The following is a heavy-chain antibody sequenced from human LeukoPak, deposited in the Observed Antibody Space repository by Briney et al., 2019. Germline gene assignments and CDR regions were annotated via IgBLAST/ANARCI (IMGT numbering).Heavy chain of an antibody. J-gene: IGHJ4*02. Sequence: PRGSLRLSCAASGFTFDDYAMHWVRQAPGKGLEWVSGISWNSGSIGYADSVKGRFTISRDNAKNSLYLQMNSLRAEDTALYYCAKDIGAGAYFDYWGQGTLVTVSS. V-gene: IGHV3-9*01. CDR3: AKDIGAGAYFDY. CDR1: GFTFDDYA. CDR2: ISWNSGSI. D-gene: IGHD1-26*01.